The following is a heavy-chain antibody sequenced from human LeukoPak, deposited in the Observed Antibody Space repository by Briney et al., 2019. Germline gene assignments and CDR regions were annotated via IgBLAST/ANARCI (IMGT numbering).Heavy chain of an antibody. Sequence: SETLSLTCAVYGGSFSGYYWSWIRQPPGKGLEWIGEINHSGSTNYNPSLMSRVTISVDTSKNQFSLKLSSVTAADTAVYYCARDYYDSSGYLDYWGQGTLVTVSS. CDR1: GGSFSGYY. CDR2: INHSGST. D-gene: IGHD3-22*01. J-gene: IGHJ4*02. CDR3: ARDYYDSSGYLDY. V-gene: IGHV4-34*01.